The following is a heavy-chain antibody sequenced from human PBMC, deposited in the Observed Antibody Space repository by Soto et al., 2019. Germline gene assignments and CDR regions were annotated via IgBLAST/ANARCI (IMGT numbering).Heavy chain of an antibody. D-gene: IGHD6-6*01. CDR1: GGSITTVGYS. J-gene: IGHJ4*02. CDR2: IFHSGIS. CDR3: ARRISARTYDFDY. V-gene: IGHV4-30-2*01. Sequence: PSETLSLTCAVSGGSITTVGYSWSWIRQPPGKGLEWIGYIFHSGISYSNPSLKGRVTMSVDGSKNRFSLRLSSVTAADTAVYYCARRISARTYDFDYWGQGTLVTVSS.